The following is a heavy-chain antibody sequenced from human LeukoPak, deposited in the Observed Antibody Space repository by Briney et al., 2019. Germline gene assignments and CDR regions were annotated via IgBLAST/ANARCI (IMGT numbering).Heavy chain of an antibody. CDR2: IYYSGST. J-gene: IGHJ5*02. CDR1: GGSISSYY. Sequence: SETLSLTCTVPGGSISSYYWSWIRQPPGKGLEWIGYIYYSGSTNYNPSLKSRVTISVDTSKNQFSLKLSSVTAADTAVYYCARTFNWFDPWGQGTLVTVSS. V-gene: IGHV4-59*01. CDR3: ARTFNWFDP. D-gene: IGHD3-16*01.